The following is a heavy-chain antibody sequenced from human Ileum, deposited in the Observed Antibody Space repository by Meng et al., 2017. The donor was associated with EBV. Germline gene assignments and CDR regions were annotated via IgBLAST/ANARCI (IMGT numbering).Heavy chain of an antibody. J-gene: IGHJ4*02. CDR3: ATRVAAVKYYFDY. D-gene: IGHD6-19*01. CDR1: GGSISNENDY. CDR2: MYYSGST. Sequence: QLQRPESGPGLVKPSETLSLTCTVSGGSISNENDYWGWIRQPPGKGLEWIGSMYYSGSTYYNPSLKSRVTMSLDTSKNQFSLQLTSVTAADTALYYCATRVAAVKYYFDYWGQGTLVTVSS. V-gene: IGHV4-39*07.